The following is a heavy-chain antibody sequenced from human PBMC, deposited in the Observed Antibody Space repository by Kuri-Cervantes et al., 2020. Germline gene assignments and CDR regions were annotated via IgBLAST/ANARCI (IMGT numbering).Heavy chain of an antibody. CDR3: ASSHGSGSYSFDY. V-gene: IGHV3-74*01. CDR1: GFTFSSYW. Sequence: LSLTCAASGFTFSSYWMHWVRQAPGKGLVWVSRINSDGSSTSYADSVKGRFTISRDNAKNTLYLQMNSLRAEDTAVYYCASSHGSGSYSFDYWGQGTLVTVSS. D-gene: IGHD3-10*01. J-gene: IGHJ4*02. CDR2: INSDGSST.